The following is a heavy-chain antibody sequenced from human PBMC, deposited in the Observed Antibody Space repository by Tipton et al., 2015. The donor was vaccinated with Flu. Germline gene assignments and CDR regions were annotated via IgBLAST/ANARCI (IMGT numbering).Heavy chain of an antibody. CDR1: GGSIGNFY. V-gene: IGHV4-59*08. CDR3: ARSTSGSYYHYYYGMDV. CDR2: FFHTGNT. J-gene: IGHJ6*02. D-gene: IGHD3-10*01. Sequence: TLSLTCTVSGGSIGNFYWNWIRQPPGKGLEWIGTFFHTGNTYYNPSLKSRVTISVDTSKNQFSLKLSSVTAADTAVYYCARSTSGSYYHYYYGMDVWGQGTTVTVSS.